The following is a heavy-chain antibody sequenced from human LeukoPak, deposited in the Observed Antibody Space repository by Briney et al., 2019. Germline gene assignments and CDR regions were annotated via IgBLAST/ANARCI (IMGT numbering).Heavy chain of an antibody. CDR1: GYTFTGYY. V-gene: IGHV1-2*02. D-gene: IGHD1-26*01. Sequence: ASVKVSCKASGYTFTGYYMHWVRQAPGQGLEWMGWINPNSGGTNYAQKFQGRVTMTRDTSISTAYMELSRLRSDDTAVYYCARESGGDQWELLKFDPWGQGTLVTVSS. CDR2: INPNSGGT. J-gene: IGHJ5*02. CDR3: ARESGGDQWELLKFDP.